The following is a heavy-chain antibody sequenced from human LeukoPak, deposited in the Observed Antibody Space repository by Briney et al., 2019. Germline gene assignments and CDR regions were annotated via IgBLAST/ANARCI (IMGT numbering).Heavy chain of an antibody. V-gene: IGHV3-23*01. Sequence: GGSLRLSCAASGITFSRYSMNWVRQAPGKGLEWVSAISGSGGSTYYADSVKGRFTISRDNSKNTLYLQMNSLRAEDTAVYYCAKDLVGSSWPLGDYWGQGTLVTVSS. CDR2: ISGSGGST. CDR1: GITFSRYS. CDR3: AKDLVGSSWPLGDY. D-gene: IGHD6-13*01. J-gene: IGHJ4*02.